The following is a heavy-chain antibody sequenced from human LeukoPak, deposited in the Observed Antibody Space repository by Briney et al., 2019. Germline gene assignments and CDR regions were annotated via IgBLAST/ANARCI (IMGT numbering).Heavy chain of an antibody. CDR1: GFTFSSYS. J-gene: IGHJ4*02. CDR3: ARDVVVWGANFDY. Sequence: PGGSLRLSCAASGFTFSSYSMNWVRQAPGKGLEWVSSISSSSNYIYYADSVKGRFTISRDNAKNSLYLQMNSLRAEDTAVYYCARDVVVWGANFDYWGQGTLVTVSS. V-gene: IGHV3-21*01. CDR2: ISSSSNYI. D-gene: IGHD3-10*01.